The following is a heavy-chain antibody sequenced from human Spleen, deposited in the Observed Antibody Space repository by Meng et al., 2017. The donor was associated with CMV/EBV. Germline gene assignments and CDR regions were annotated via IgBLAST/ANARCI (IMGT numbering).Heavy chain of an antibody. D-gene: IGHD6-19*01. Sequence: GESLKISCTASGFTFSNAWMSWVRQVPGKGLEWVGRIKSKTAGGTTDYAAPVKGRFTISRDDSKNTLYLQMNSLKTEDTAVYYCTTVVAVAGTYGFDIWGQGTMVTDSS. CDR2: IKSKTAGGTT. CDR1: GFTFSNAW. CDR3: TTVVAVAGTYGFDI. J-gene: IGHJ3*02. V-gene: IGHV3-15*01.